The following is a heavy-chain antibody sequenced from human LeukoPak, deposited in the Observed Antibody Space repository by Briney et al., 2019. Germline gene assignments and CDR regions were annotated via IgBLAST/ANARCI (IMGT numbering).Heavy chain of an antibody. J-gene: IGHJ4*02. V-gene: IGHV3-30-3*02. Sequence: GRSLRLSCAASGFTFSSYAMHWVRQAPGKGLEWVAVISYDGSNKYYADSVKGRFTISRDNSKNTLYLQMNSLRAEDTAVYYCAKKFSNYVDYWGQGTLVTVSS. CDR3: AKKFSNYVDY. D-gene: IGHD4-11*01. CDR1: GFTFSSYA. CDR2: ISYDGSNK.